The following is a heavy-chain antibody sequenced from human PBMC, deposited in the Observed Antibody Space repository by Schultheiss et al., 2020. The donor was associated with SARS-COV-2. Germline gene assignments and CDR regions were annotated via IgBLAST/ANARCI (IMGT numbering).Heavy chain of an antibody. V-gene: IGHV3-23*01. CDR3: ARDGERTVTPLYFDY. CDR1: GFTFSSYA. CDR2: ISSNGGST. J-gene: IGHJ4*02. Sequence: GGSLRLSCAASGFTFSSYAMSWVRQAPGKGLEWVSAISSNGGSTYYADSVKGRFTISRDNAKNSLYLQMNSLRAEDTAVYYCARDGERTVTPLYFDYWGQGTLVTVSS. D-gene: IGHD4-17*01.